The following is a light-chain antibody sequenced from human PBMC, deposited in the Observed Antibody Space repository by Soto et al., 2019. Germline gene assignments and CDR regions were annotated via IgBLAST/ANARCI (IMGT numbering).Light chain of an antibody. CDR2: EVS. CDR3: SSYTTSSLV. CDR1: SSDVGDYNS. V-gene: IGLV2-14*01. Sequence: QSALTQPASVSGSPGQSITISCTGTSSDVGDYNSVSWYQQHPGNAPKLIIYEVSNRPSGVSTRFSGSKSGNTASLTISGLQAEDEADYFCSSYTTSSLVFGGGTKLTVL. J-gene: IGLJ2*01.